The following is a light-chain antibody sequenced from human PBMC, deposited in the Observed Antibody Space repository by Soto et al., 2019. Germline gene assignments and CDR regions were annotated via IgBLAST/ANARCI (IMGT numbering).Light chain of an antibody. J-gene: IGKJ1*01. Sequence: DIQMTQSPSTLSASVGDRVTITCRASQSISSWLAWYQQKPGKAPKLLIYKASSLESGVPSRFSGSGSGTVFTLTISSLQPYDFAAYYCQQYNSYPLTFGQGTKVEIK. CDR2: KAS. CDR3: QQYNSYPLT. V-gene: IGKV1-5*03. CDR1: QSISSW.